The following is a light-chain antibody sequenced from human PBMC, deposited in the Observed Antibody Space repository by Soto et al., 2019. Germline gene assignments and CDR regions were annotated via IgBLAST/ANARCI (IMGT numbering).Light chain of an antibody. CDR2: GAS. CDR3: QQYNNWPPS. V-gene: IGKV3-15*01. Sequence: EIVMTQSPATLSVSPGERATLSCRASQSVSSNLAWYQQKPGQAPRLLIYGASTRATGIPARLSGSGSGTEFTLTISSLQSEDFAVYYCQQYNNWPPSFGGGTKV. CDR1: QSVSSN. J-gene: IGKJ4*01.